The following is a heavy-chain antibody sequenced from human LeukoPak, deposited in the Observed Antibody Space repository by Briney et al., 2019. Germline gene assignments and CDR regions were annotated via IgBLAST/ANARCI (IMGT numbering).Heavy chain of an antibody. Sequence: GGSLRLSCAASGFTFSSYSMNWVRQAPGKGLEWVSSISSSSSYIYYADSVKGRFTISRDNAKNSLYLQMNSLRAEDTAVYYCARVVDSSGYYYYYYMDVWGQGTLVTVS. CDR3: ARVVDSSGYYYYYYMDV. J-gene: IGHJ6*03. CDR2: ISSSSSYI. CDR1: GFTFSSYS. V-gene: IGHV3-21*01. D-gene: IGHD3-22*01.